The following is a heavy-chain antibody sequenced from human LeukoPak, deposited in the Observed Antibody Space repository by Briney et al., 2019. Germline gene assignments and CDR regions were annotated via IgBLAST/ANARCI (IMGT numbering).Heavy chain of an antibody. CDR3: ARGRAPSYGMDV. J-gene: IGHJ6*02. CDR1: GFTVSSNY. Sequence: GGSLRLSCAASGFTVSSNYMSWVRQAPGKGLEWVSVIYSGGSTYYADSVKGRFTISRDNSKNTLYLQMNSLRAEDTAVYYCARGRAPSYGMDVWGQGTTVTVSS. CDR2: IYSGGST. V-gene: IGHV3-66*01.